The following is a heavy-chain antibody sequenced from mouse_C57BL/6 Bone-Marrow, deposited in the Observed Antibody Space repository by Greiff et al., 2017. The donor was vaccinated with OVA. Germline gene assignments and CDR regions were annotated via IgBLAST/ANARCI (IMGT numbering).Heavy chain of an antibody. CDR3: TVDYEGY. V-gene: IGHV6-3*01. CDR2: IRLKSDNYAT. CDR1: GFTFSNYW. D-gene: IGHD2-4*01. J-gene: IGHJ2*01. Sequence: EVQLQQSGGGLVQPGGSMKLSCVASGFTFSNYWMNWVRQSPEKGLEWVAQIRLKSDNYATHYAESVKGRFTISRDDSKSSVYLQMNNLRAEDTGIYYCTVDYEGYWGQGTTLTVSS.